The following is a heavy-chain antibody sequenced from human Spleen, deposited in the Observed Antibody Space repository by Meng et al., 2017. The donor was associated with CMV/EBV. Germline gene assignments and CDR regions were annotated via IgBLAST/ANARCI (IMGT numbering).Heavy chain of an antibody. J-gene: IGHJ6*02. CDR3: ARDRVGTGTTGNYYYYGMDV. D-gene: IGHD1-1*01. CDR1: GFTFSSYS. V-gene: IGHV3-21*01. Sequence: LSLTCAASGFTFSSYSMNWVRQAPGKGLEWVSSISSSSSYIYYADSVKGRFTISRDNAKNSLYLQMNSLRAEDTAVYYCARDRVGTGTTGNYYYYGMDVWGQGTTVTVSS. CDR2: ISSSSSYI.